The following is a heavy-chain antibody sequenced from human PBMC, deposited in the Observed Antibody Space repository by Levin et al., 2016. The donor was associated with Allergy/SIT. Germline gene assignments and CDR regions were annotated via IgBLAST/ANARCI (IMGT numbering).Heavy chain of an antibody. D-gene: IGHD1-7*01. J-gene: IGHJ3*02. CDR3: ATAVGPIPSTGPMDI. CDR1: GYTFTAYY. CDR2: INPNSGGA. V-gene: IGHV1-2*02. Sequence: ASVKVSCKASGYTFTAYYMHWVRQAPGQGLEWMGWINPNSGGAEYTQKFQGRVAMSRDTSISTAYMEVGRLTSDDTAVYYCATAVGPIPSTGPMDIWGQGTMVTVSS.